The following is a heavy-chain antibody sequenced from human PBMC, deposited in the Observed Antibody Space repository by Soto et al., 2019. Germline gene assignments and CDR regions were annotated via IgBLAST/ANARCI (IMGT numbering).Heavy chain of an antibody. CDR2: IVVGSGNT. Sequence: SVKVSCKASGFTFTSSAVQWVRQARGQRLEWIGWIVVGSGNTNYAQKYQERVTITRDMSTSTAYMELSSLRSEDTAVYYCAADQRSIAAAGYYYYGLGVWGQGTTVTVSS. V-gene: IGHV1-58*01. CDR1: GFTFTSSA. J-gene: IGHJ6*02. CDR3: AADQRSIAAAGYYYYGLGV. D-gene: IGHD6-13*01.